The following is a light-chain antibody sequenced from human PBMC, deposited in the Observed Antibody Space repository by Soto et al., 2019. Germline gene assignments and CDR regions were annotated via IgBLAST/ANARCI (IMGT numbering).Light chain of an antibody. Sequence: EIVLTQSPGTLSLSPGESATLSCRASQGIGRYLAWFQQKPGQPPRLLIYDASTRATGIPGRFSGSGSGTDFTLTIRSLEPEDFAVYYCHQRSNWPLTFGTGTTVEI. CDR1: QGIGRY. J-gene: IGKJ3*01. V-gene: IGKV3-11*01. CDR3: HQRSNWPLT. CDR2: DAS.